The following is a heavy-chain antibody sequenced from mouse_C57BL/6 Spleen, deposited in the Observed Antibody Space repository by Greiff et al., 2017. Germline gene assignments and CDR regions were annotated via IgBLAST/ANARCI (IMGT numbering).Heavy chain of an antibody. V-gene: IGHV1-11*01. J-gene: IGHJ4*01. Sequence: QVQLQQSGAELASPGASVTLSCKASGYTFTDHIMNWVKKRPGQGLEWIGRFYPVSGDTNYNQKFMGKATFTVDRSSSTVYMVLNSLTSEASAVDYCERRLCLRSMAMDYWGQGTSVTVSS. CDR3: ERRLCLRSMAMDY. CDR2: FYPVSGDT. D-gene: IGHD2-2*01. CDR1: GYTFTDHI.